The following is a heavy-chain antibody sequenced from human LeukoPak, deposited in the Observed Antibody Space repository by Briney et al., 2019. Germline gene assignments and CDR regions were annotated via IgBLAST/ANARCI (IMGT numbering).Heavy chain of an antibody. CDR2: INPSGGST. J-gene: IGHJ4*02. CDR3: ARDHSYYYGSGSYYRQYYFDY. CDR1: GYTFTSYY. V-gene: IGHV1-46*01. Sequence: VASVKVSCKASGYTFTSYYMHWVRQAPGQGLEWMGIINPSGGSTSYAQKFQGRVTMTRDTSTSTVYMELSSLRSEDTAVYYCARDHSYYYGSGSYYRQYYFDYWGQRTLVTVSS. D-gene: IGHD3-10*01.